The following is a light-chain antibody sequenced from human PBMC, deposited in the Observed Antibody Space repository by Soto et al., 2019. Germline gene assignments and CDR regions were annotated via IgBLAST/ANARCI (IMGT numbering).Light chain of an antibody. J-gene: IGLJ3*02. Sequence: QTVLTQPASVSGSPGQSLTISCTGTGSDIGGYNFVSWYQQHPGKAPKVILYEVRNRPSGVSSRFSGAKSGNTASLTISGLQAEDEADYYCSSFSSTTTLLVFGGGTKLTVL. CDR1: GSDIGGYNF. V-gene: IGLV2-14*01. CDR2: EVR. CDR3: SSFSSTTTLLV.